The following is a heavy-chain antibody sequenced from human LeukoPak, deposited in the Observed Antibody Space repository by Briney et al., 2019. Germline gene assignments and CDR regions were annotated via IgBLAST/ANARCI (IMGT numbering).Heavy chain of an antibody. V-gene: IGHV1-2*02. CDR1: GYTFTGYY. D-gene: IGHD3-3*01. CDR3: ASSYYDFWSGYSYHYMDV. CDR2: INPNSGGT. J-gene: IGHJ6*03. Sequence: GASVKVSCKAPGYTFTGYYMHWVRQAPGQGLEWMGWINPNSGGTNYAQKFQGRVTMTRDTSISTAYMELSRLRSDDTAVYYCASSYYDFWSGYSYHYMDVWGKGTTVTVSS.